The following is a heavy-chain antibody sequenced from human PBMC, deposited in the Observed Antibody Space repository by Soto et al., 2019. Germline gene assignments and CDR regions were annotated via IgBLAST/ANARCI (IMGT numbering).Heavy chain of an antibody. CDR1: GGAMGVYQ. D-gene: IGHD2-21*01. CDR3: ARDPLYYGGKTNGYFDS. V-gene: IGHV4-59*01. CDR2: IYYTDST. Sequence: PXETMSLTCTVSGGAMGVYQVSWIRQPPGKGLEWIGYIYYTDSTNYNPSLKSRVTISADTSTNQFSLKLSSVTAADTAVYYCARDPLYYGGKTNGYFDSWGQGTLVTVSS. J-gene: IGHJ4*02.